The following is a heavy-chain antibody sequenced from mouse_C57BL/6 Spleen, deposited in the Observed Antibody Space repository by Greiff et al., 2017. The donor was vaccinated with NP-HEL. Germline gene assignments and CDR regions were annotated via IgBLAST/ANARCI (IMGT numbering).Heavy chain of an antibody. CDR1: GYTFTSYW. V-gene: IGHV1-7*01. D-gene: IGHD2-4*01. CDR2: INPSSGYT. J-gene: IGHJ3*01. Sequence: VQLQQSGAELAKPGASVKLSCKASGYTFTSYWMHWVKQRPGQGLEWIGYINPSSGYTKYNQKFKDKATSTADKSSSTAYMQLSSLTYEDSAVYYCARSNYDYDAWFAYWGQGTLVTVSA. CDR3: ARSNYDYDAWFAY.